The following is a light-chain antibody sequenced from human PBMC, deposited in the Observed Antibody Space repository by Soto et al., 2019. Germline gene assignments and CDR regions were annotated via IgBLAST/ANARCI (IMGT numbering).Light chain of an antibody. CDR2: KSS. CDR3: QQYGA. CDR1: ASISSW. J-gene: IGKJ1*01. V-gene: IGKV1-5*03. Sequence: IQMTQSPAPLSASLWDRVTITCRASASISSWLAWYQQQPGKAPKLLIYKSSILENGVPSRFSGGGSGTEFTLTIRSLQHHDFATYYCQQYGAFGQGTKVDIK.